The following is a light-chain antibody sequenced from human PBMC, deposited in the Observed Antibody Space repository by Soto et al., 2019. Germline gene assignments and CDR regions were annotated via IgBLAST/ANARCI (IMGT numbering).Light chain of an antibody. CDR2: DVS. CDR3: SSYTSSSTLVV. Sequence: QSVLTQPASVSGSPGQSITISCTGTSSDIGGYNYVSWYQQYPGKAPKLIIYDVSNRPSGVSNRFSGSKSGNTASLTISGLQAEDEADYYCSSYTSSSTLVVFGGGTKLTVL. CDR1: SSDIGGYNY. V-gene: IGLV2-14*01. J-gene: IGLJ3*02.